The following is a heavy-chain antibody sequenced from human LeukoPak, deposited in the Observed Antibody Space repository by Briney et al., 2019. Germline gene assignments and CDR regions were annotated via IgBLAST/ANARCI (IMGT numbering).Heavy chain of an antibody. J-gene: IGHJ5*02. V-gene: IGHV4-34*01. D-gene: IGHD6-13*01. CDR2: IKHSGST. Sequence: PSETLSLTCAVYGGSFSGYYWSWIRQPPGKGLEWIGEIKHSGSTNYNPSLKSRVTISVDTSKNQFSLKLSSVTAADTAVYYCARVSSSWYRDWFDPWGQGTLVTVSS. CDR3: ARVSSSWYRDWFDP. CDR1: GGSFSGYY.